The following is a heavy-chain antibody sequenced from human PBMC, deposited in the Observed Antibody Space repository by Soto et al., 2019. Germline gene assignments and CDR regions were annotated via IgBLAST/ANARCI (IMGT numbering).Heavy chain of an antibody. Sequence: ASVKVSCKASGYIFSTYGIGWVRQAPGRGLEWMGWISAYNGNTDYAQKLQGRVTMTTDTSTSTAYMELRSLRSDDTAVYYCARGTRFDAFDIWGQGTMVTVSS. CDR3: ARGTRFDAFDI. D-gene: IGHD1-1*01. V-gene: IGHV1-18*01. J-gene: IGHJ3*02. CDR2: ISAYNGNT. CDR1: GYIFSTYG.